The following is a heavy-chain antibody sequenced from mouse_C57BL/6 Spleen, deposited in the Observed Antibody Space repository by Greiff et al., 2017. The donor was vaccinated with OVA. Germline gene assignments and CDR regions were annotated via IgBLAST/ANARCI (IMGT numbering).Heavy chain of an antibody. V-gene: IGHV14-4*01. J-gene: IGHJ4*01. CDR2: IDPENGDT. CDR3: TTPRGGLDYAMDY. D-gene: IGHD1-1*02. Sequence: EVQLQESGAELVRPGASVKLSCTASGFNIKDDYMHWVKQRPEQGLEWIGWIDPENGDTEYASKFQGKATITADTSSNTAYLQLSSLTSEDTAVYYCTTPRGGLDYAMDYWGQGTSVTVSS. CDR1: GFNIKDDY.